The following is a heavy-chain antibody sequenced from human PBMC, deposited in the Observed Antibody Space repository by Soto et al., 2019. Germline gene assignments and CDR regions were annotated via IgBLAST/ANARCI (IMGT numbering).Heavy chain of an antibody. CDR3: ARDSAAAAGLSLDS. Sequence: QVQLVQSGAEVKTPGASVRVSCKASGYTFTDYYMHWLRRAPGQGLEWMGWINDNSGATSYSQRFQGRVTLPRDTSISTAYMELSSLSSDDTAVYYCARDSAAAAGLSLDSWGQGTLVTVSS. V-gene: IGHV1-2*02. D-gene: IGHD6-13*01. CDR1: GYTFTDYY. J-gene: IGHJ4*02. CDR2: INDNSGAT.